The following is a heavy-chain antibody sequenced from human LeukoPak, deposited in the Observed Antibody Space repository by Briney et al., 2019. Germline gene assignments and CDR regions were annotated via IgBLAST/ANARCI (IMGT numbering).Heavy chain of an antibody. CDR1: GYSISSGNW. D-gene: IGHD3-10*01. V-gene: IGHV4-28*03. CDR2: IYYSGST. Sequence: SDTLSLTCAVSGYSISSGNWWAWIRQPPGKGLEWVGYIYYSGSTNYNPSLKSRVTISVDTSKNQFSLKLSSVTAADTAVYYCARVVTVRGNWFDPWGQGTLVTVSS. J-gene: IGHJ5*02. CDR3: ARVVTVRGNWFDP.